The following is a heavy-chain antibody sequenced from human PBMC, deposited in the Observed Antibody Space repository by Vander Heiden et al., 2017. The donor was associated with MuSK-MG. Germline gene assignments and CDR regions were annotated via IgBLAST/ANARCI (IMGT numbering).Heavy chain of an antibody. Sequence: QVQLQQWGAGLLKPSETLSLTCAVYGGSFSGYYWSWIRQPPGKGLEWIGEINHSGSTNYNPSLKSRVTISVDTSKNQFSLKLSSVTAADTAVYYCARGGYGDYEGYFDYWGQGTLVTVSS. CDR1: GGSFSGYY. V-gene: IGHV4-34*01. D-gene: IGHD4-17*01. CDR3: ARGGYGDYEGYFDY. J-gene: IGHJ4*02. CDR2: INHSGST.